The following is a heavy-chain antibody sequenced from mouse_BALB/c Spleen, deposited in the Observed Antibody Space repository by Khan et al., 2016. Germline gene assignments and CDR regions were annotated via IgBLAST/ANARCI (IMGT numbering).Heavy chain of an antibody. J-gene: IGHJ3*01. CDR2: IDPANGNT. CDR1: GFNIKDTY. Sequence: VQLKQSGAELVKPGASVKLSCTPSGFNIKDTYIHWVKQRPEQGLEWIGRIDPANGNTKYDPKFQGKATITADTSSNTSYLQLSSLTSEDTAVYYGAGYPPWFAYWGQGTLVTVSA. CDR3: AGYPPWFAY. V-gene: IGHV14-3*02. D-gene: IGHD1-2*01.